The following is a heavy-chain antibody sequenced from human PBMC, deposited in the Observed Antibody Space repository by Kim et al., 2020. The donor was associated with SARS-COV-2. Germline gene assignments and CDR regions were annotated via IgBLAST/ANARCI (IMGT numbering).Heavy chain of an antibody. CDR1: GFTFSSYG. J-gene: IGHJ4*02. Sequence: GGSLRLSCAASGFTFSSYGMHWVRQAPGKGLEWVAVISYDGSNKYYADSVKGRFTISRDNSKNTLYLQMNSLRAEDTAVYYCARDGWRAPTFDYWGQGTLVTVSS. CDR3: ARDGWRAPTFDY. V-gene: IGHV3-33*05. CDR2: ISYDGSNK. D-gene: IGHD1-1*01.